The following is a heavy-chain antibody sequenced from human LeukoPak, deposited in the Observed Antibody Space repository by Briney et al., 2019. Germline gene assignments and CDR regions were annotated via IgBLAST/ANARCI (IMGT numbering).Heavy chain of an antibody. CDR2: ISYDGSNK. CDR3: ARIAQDYYDSSGYYTYFDY. V-gene: IGHV3-30*04. Sequence: GRSLRLSCAASGFTFSSYAMHWVRQAPGKGLEWVAVISYDGSNKYYADSVKGRFTISRDNSKNTLYLQMNRLRAEDTAVYYCARIAQDYYDSSGYYTYFDYWGQGTLVTVSS. J-gene: IGHJ4*02. D-gene: IGHD3-22*01. CDR1: GFTFSSYA.